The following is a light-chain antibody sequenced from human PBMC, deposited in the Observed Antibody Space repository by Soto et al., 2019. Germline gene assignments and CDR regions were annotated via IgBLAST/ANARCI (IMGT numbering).Light chain of an antibody. Sequence: EIVLTQSPGILSLSPGERATLSCRASQSVSNDFLAWYQQKPGQAPRLLIYGPSSRATGIPDRFSGSGSGTDFTLTISRLEPEDFAVYYCEQYGSSLSITFGQGTRLEIK. CDR2: GPS. CDR1: QSVSNDF. J-gene: IGKJ5*01. V-gene: IGKV3-20*01. CDR3: EQYGSSLSIT.